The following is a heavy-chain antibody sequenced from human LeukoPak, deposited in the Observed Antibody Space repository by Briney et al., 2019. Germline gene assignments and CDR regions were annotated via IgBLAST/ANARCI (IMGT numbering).Heavy chain of an antibody. CDR1: GGSISSYY. J-gene: IGHJ4*02. D-gene: IGHD3-22*01. V-gene: IGHV4-4*07. Sequence: SGTLSLTCTVSGGSISSYYWSWIRQPAGKGLEWIGRIYTSGSTNYNPSLKSRVTMSVDTSKNQFSLKLSSVTAADTAVYYCARGTYYYDSSGYFSSYYFDYWGQGTLVTVSS. CDR3: ARGTYYYDSSGYFSSYYFDY. CDR2: IYTSGST.